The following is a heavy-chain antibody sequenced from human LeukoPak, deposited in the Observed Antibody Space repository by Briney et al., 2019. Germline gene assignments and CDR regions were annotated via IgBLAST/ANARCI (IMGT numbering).Heavy chain of an antibody. D-gene: IGHD1-26*01. Sequence: IPSETLSLTCAVSGGSISSSSYYWGWIRQTPGKGLEWIGSIYYSGSTFYSPSLKSRVTISVDTSKNQFSLKLSSVTAADTAVYYCASLRERSYYARGFDYWGQGTLVTVSS. CDR2: IYYSGST. CDR1: GGSISSSSYY. V-gene: IGHV4-39*01. J-gene: IGHJ4*02. CDR3: ASLRERSYYARGFDY.